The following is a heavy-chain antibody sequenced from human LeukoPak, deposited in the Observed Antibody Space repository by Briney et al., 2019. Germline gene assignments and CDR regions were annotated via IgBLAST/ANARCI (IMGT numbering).Heavy chain of an antibody. CDR2: IYHSGST. Sequence: PSQTLSLTCTVSGDSISSGGYYWSWIRRHPGKGLEWIGYIYHSGSTYYNPSLKSRLSISVDTSKNQFSLKLNSVTAADTAVYYCARTVARTWVDYWGQGTLVTVSS. J-gene: IGHJ4*02. D-gene: IGHD6-19*01. CDR1: GDSISSGGYY. CDR3: ARTVARTWVDY. V-gene: IGHV4-31*03.